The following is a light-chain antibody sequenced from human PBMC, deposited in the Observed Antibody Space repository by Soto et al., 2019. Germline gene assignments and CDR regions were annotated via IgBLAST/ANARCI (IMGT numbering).Light chain of an antibody. CDR3: QQYGNPPWT. Sequence: ETVWTQSPGTLSLSPGERATLSSRASQSVGSTYLAWYQQKPGQAPRLLIYDTFSRATGIPTRFSGSGSGTDFTLSISRLEPEEFAVYHCQQYGNPPWTFGQGTKLEIK. CDR2: DTF. CDR1: QSVGSTY. V-gene: IGKV3-20*01. J-gene: IGKJ2*01.